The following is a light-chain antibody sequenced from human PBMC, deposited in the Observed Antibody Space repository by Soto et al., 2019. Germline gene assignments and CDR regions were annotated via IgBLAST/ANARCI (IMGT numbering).Light chain of an antibody. CDR3: QQYDILPPT. CDR2: GAS. Sequence: DIQMTQSPSSLSASVGDRVTITCQASQDITNHLNWYQQKPGKAPKLLIYGASNLEIGVPSRFSGSGSGADFTFTINSLQPEDIATYYCQQYDILPPTFGGGTKVEIK. CDR1: QDITNH. V-gene: IGKV1-33*01. J-gene: IGKJ4*01.